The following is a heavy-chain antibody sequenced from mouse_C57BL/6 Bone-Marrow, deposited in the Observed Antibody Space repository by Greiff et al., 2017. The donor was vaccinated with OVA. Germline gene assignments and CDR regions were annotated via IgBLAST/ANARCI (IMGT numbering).Heavy chain of an antibody. J-gene: IGHJ2*01. D-gene: IGHD2-3*01. CDR2: IYPGSGNT. CDR3: ARDDGYFFEY. CDR1: GYTFTDHY. Sequence: LVESGAAVVRPGASVKLSCKASGYTFTDHYINWVKQRPGQGLEWIARIYPGSGNTYYNEKFKGKATLTAEKSSNTAYMQLSSLTSEDSAVYFCARDDGYFFEYWGQGTTLTVSS. V-gene: IGHV1-76*01.